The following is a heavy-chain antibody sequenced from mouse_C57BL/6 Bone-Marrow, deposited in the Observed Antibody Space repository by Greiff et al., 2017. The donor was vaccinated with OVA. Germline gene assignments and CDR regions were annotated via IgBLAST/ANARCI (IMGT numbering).Heavy chain of an antibody. D-gene: IGHD1-1*01. Sequence: QVQLKQPGAELVKPGASVKMSCKASGYTFTSYWITWVKQRPGQGLEWIGDIYPGSGSTNYNEKFKSKATLTVDTSSSTAYMQLSSLTSEDSAVYYCARAPHYYGSSYWYFDVWGTGTTVTVSS. CDR3: ARAPHYYGSSYWYFDV. CDR2: IYPGSGST. CDR1: GYTFTSYW. V-gene: IGHV1-55*01. J-gene: IGHJ1*03.